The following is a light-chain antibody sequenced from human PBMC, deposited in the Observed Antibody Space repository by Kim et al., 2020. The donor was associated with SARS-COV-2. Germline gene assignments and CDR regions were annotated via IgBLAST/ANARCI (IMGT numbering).Light chain of an antibody. CDR2: MVS. CDR1: QSLVYSDGNTY. J-gene: IGKJ3*01. V-gene: IGKV2-30*01. CDR3: MKDTYWPFT. Sequence: EVVMTPSPLSLPVTLGQPDSNSCRSSQSLVYSDGNTYLNWFQQRPGQSPRRIMYMVSNRDSGDTDRFSGSGSGASFTLRISRVEAEDVGVYYCMKDTYWPFTFGPGTKVGIK.